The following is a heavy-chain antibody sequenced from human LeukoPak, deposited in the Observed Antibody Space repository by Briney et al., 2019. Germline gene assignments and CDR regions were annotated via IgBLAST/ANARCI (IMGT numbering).Heavy chain of an antibody. Sequence: PSETLSLTCTVSGGSISSYYWSWIRQPPGKGLEWSGYIYYSGSTNYNPSLKSRVTISVDTSKNQFSLKLSSVTAADTAVYYCARITFVVEGYGMDVWGQGTTVTVSS. CDR2: IYYSGST. D-gene: IGHD2-21*01. J-gene: IGHJ6*02. V-gene: IGHV4-59*08. CDR3: ARITFVVEGYGMDV. CDR1: GGSISSYY.